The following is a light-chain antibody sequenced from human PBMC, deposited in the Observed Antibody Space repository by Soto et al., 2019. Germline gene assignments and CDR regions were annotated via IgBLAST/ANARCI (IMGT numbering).Light chain of an antibody. CDR1: QGISSY. CDR2: AAS. V-gene: IGKV1-27*01. Sequence: DIQMTQSPSSLSASVGDRVTITCRASQGISSYLAWYQQKLGKVPKLLISAASTLQSGVPSRFSGSGSGTDFTLTISSLQPEDVATYYCQQYSSVITFGQGTQLEIK. CDR3: QQYSSVIT. J-gene: IGKJ5*01.